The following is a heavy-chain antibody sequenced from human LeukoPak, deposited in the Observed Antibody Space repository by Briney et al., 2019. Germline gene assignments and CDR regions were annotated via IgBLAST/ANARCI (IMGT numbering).Heavy chain of an antibody. CDR3: AAESGSYSVFADY. CDR1: GGSMSSGGYY. CDR2: IYYSGST. D-gene: IGHD1-26*01. J-gene: IGHJ4*02. V-gene: IGHV4-31*03. Sequence: SETLSLTCTVSGGSMSSGGYYWSWIRQHPGKGLEWIGYIYYSGSTYYNPSLQSRVTISVDTSKNQFSLKLSSVTAADTAVYYCAAESGSYSVFADYWGQGTLVTVSS.